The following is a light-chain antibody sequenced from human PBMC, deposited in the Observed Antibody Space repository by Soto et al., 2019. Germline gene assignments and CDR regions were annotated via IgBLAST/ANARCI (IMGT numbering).Light chain of an antibody. CDR1: SSNIGAGYE. CDR3: QSYDSRLSGYV. Sequence: QSVLTQPPSVSEAPGQRVTISCTGSSSNIGAGYEAHWYQPVPGTAPKLLIYENNNRPSGVPDRFSGSKSGTSASLAITGLQAEDEAEYYCQSYDSRLSGYVFGTGTKLTVL. V-gene: IGLV1-40*01. CDR2: ENN. J-gene: IGLJ1*01.